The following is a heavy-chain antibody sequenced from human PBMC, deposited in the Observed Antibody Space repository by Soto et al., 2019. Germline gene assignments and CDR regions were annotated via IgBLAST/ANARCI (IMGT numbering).Heavy chain of an antibody. Sequence: GASVKVSCKASGGTFSSYAISWVRQAPGQGLEWMEGIIPIFGTANYAQKFQGRVTITADKSTSTAYMELSSLRSEDTAVYYCARQQIMDTAMFDYCGQRTLVTVSS. J-gene: IGHJ4*02. D-gene: IGHD5-18*01. CDR1: GGTFSSYA. CDR3: ARQQIMDTAMFDY. CDR2: IIPIFGTA. V-gene: IGHV1-69*06.